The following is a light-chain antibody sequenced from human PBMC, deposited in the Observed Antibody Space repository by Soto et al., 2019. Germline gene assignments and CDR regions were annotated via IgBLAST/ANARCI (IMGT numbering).Light chain of an antibody. CDR3: MSYTFSRSDV. V-gene: IGLV2-14*01. J-gene: IGLJ1*01. CDR1: NSDIGTYGD. CDR2: SFS. Sequence: QPASVSGSSGQSISISCSGTNSDIGTYGDVAWFQQLPGRTPKLVIYSFSDRPSGVSYRCSGSKSGNTASLTICGLQAEDEADYYGMSYTFSRSDVFGTGTKVTVL.